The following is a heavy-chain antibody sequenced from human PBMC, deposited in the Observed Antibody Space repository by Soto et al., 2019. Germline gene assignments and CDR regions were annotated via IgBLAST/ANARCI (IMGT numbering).Heavy chain of an antibody. Sequence: EVQLVESGGGLVQPGGSLRLSCVASGIPVSSNYMTWVRQAPGKGLEWVSVLHSGGDTYYANSVKGRFTISRHDSTNTLYLQMNSLTPEDTAVYYGAREGPYYYASRMDVWGQGTTVTVSS. CDR1: GIPVSSNY. J-gene: IGHJ6*02. CDR2: LHSGGDT. V-gene: IGHV3-53*04. D-gene: IGHD3-10*01. CDR3: AREGPYYYASRMDV.